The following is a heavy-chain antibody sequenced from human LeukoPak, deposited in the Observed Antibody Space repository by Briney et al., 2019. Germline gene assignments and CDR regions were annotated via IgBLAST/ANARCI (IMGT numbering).Heavy chain of an antibody. Sequence: GGSLRLSCSASGFPFSSYAVNRVRQAPGKGLEYVSAISDSGGSTYYADSVKGRFTISRDNAKNTLYLQMSSLRAEDTAVYFCVRGYSFGPYGMDVWGQGTTVTVSS. CDR1: GFPFSSYA. V-gene: IGHV3-64D*09. J-gene: IGHJ6*02. D-gene: IGHD2-15*01. CDR3: VRGYSFGPYGMDV. CDR2: ISDSGGST.